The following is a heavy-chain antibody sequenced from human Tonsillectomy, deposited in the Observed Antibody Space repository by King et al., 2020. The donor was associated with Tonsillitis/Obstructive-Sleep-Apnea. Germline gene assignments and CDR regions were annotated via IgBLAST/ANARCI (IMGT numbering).Heavy chain of an antibody. CDR3: ARMELYHRSFDY. V-gene: IGHV2-70*11. Sequence: VTLKESGPALVKPTQTLTLTCTFSGFSPSTSEMCVSWIRQPPGKALEWLARIDWDDDKYYNTSLKTRLTISKDNSKNQVVLTMTNMDPADTATYYCARMELYHRSFDYWGQGTLATVSS. J-gene: IGHJ4*02. CDR2: IDWDDDK. D-gene: IGHD1-26*01. CDR1: GFSPSTSEMC.